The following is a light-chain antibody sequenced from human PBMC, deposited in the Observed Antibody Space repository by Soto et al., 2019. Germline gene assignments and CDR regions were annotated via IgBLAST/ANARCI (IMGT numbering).Light chain of an antibody. CDR2: GGS. CDR1: QSVSSNH. Sequence: DIVLTQSPGTLSLSPGERATLSCRASQSVSSNHLAWYQQKPGQAPRLLIYGGSSRATGIPVRFSGSGSETDFTLTITRLEPEDFAVYFCQQYSASPLTFGQGTKVDIK. V-gene: IGKV3-20*01. J-gene: IGKJ1*01. CDR3: QQYSASPLT.